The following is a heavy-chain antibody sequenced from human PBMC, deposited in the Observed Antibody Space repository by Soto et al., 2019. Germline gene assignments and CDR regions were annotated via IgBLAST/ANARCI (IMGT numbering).Heavy chain of an antibody. D-gene: IGHD6-6*01. Sequence: VGSLRLSCAASGFSFSSYTMNWVRRAPGKGLEWVSSISSTSSYRYYADSVKGRFTISRDDAKNSLFLQMNSLRAEDTAVYYCTRDKGYTSSYFDYWGQGTLVTVSS. CDR1: GFSFSSYT. V-gene: IGHV3-21*01. CDR2: ISSTSSYR. J-gene: IGHJ4*02. CDR3: TRDKGYTSSYFDY.